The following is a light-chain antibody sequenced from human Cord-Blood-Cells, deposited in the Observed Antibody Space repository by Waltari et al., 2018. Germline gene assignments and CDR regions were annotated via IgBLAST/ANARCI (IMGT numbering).Light chain of an antibody. J-gene: IGLJ2*01. CDR1: QLGDQY. Sequence: SYELTQPPSASVSPGQTAHIPCSAEQLGDQYACWYQQKPGQYPVLVIYQDSKRPSGIPERFSGSNSGNTATLTISGTQAMDEADYYCQAWDSSVVFGGGTKLTVL. CDR2: QDS. V-gene: IGLV3-1*01. CDR3: QAWDSSVV.